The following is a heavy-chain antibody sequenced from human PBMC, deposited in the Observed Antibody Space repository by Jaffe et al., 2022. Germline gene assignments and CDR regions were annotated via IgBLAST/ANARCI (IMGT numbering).Heavy chain of an antibody. D-gene: IGHD6-6*01. Sequence: QITLKESGPTLVKPTQTLTLTCTFSGFSLSTAGLGVGWIRQPPGKALEWLAVIFWNGHNYYSPSLKSRLTITKDTSKNQVVLTVTDVDPMDTGTYYCAQTLYTSSSNPFDPWGQGTLVTVSS. V-gene: IGHV2-5*01. CDR2: IFWNGHN. CDR1: GFSLSTAGLG. CDR3: AQTLYTSSSNPFDP. J-gene: IGHJ5*02.